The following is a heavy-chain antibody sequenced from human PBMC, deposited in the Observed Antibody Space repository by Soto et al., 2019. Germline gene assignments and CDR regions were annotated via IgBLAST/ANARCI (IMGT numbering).Heavy chain of an antibody. CDR3: ARDKMVRGVIDFDY. CDR2: ISAYNGNT. Sequence: ASVKVSGKASGYTFTSYGISWVRRAPGQGLEWMGWISAYNGNTNYAQKLQGRVTMTTDTSTSTAYMELRSLRSDDTAVYYCARDKMVRGVIDFDYWGQGTLVTVSS. V-gene: IGHV1-18*04. J-gene: IGHJ4*02. CDR1: GYTFTSYG. D-gene: IGHD3-10*01.